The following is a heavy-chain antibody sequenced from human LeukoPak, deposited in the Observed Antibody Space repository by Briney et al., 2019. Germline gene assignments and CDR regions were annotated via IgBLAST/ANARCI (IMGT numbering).Heavy chain of an antibody. V-gene: IGHV3-33*06. J-gene: IGHJ4*02. CDR3: AKEKGITGTTVGFDY. CDR2: MWYDGSNK. D-gene: IGHD1-7*01. CDR1: GFTFSSYG. Sequence: GGSLRLSCAASGFTFSSYGMHWVRQAPGKGLEWVAVMWYDGSNKYYADSVKGRFTISRDNSKNTLYLQMNSLRAEDTAVYYCAKEKGITGTTVGFDYWGQGTLVTVSS.